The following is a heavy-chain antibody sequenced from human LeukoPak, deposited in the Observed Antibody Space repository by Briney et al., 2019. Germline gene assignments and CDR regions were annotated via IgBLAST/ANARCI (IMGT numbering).Heavy chain of an antibody. D-gene: IGHD3-3*01. CDR2: ISGSGGRT. CDR3: AKADSYINDFWSGYYGYFDY. CDR1: GFTFSSYA. V-gene: IGHV3-23*01. Sequence: GGSLRLSCAASGFTFSSYAMSWVRQAPGKGLEWVSAISGSGGRTYYAGCVKGWFTISRDNSKNTLYLQMNRLRAEEKGVYYCAKADSYINDFWSGYYGYFDYWGQGTLVTVSS. J-gene: IGHJ4*02.